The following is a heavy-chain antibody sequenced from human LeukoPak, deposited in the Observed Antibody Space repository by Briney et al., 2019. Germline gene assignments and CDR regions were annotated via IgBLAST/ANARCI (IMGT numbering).Heavy chain of an antibody. Sequence: GGSLRLSCAASGFTFSSYAMHWVRQAPGKGLEWVSVISGSGHTTDYADSVKGRFTVSRDNSKNTLYLQMNSLRAEDTAVYYCARVVTPRYCSSTSCYWKGWFDPWGQGTLVTVSS. CDR1: GFTFSSYA. J-gene: IGHJ5*02. V-gene: IGHV3-23*01. CDR3: ARVVTPRYCSSTSCYWKGWFDP. CDR2: ISGSGHTT. D-gene: IGHD2-2*01.